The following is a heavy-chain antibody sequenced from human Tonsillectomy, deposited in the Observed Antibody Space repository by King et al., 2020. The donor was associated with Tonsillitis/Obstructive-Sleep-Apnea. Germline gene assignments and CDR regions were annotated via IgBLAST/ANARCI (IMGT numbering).Heavy chain of an antibody. CDR1: GFTFSSYA. CDR2: ISYDGSNK. CDR3: ARDSGDCSSSSCYASAWDYYYMGV. D-gene: IGHD2-2*01. Sequence: VQLVESGGGVVQPGRSLRLSCAASGFTFSSYAMHWVRQAPGKGLEWVAVISYDGSNKFYTDSVKGRFTISRDNSKNTLYLQMNSLRADDTAVYYCARDSGDCSSSSCYASAWDYYYMGVWGKGTTVTVSS. J-gene: IGHJ6*03. V-gene: IGHV3-30*10.